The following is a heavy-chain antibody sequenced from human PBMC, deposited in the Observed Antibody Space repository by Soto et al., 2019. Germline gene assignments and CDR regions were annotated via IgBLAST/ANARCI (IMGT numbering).Heavy chain of an antibody. CDR2: ISAYNGNT. Sequence: ASVKVSCKASGYTFTSYGISWVRQAPGQGLEWMGWISAYNGNTNYAQKLQGRVTMTTDTSTSTAYMELRSLRSDDTAVYYCARDGTRIAVAGTLHNYYFDYWGQGTLVTVSS. CDR1: GYTFTSYG. D-gene: IGHD6-19*01. V-gene: IGHV1-18*01. J-gene: IGHJ4*02. CDR3: ARDGTRIAVAGTLHNYYFDY.